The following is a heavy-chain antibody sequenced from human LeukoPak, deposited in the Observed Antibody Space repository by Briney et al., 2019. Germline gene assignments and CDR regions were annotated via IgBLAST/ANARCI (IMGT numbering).Heavy chain of an antibody. D-gene: IGHD3-10*01. CDR3: AKDPRAGITMVRGPFDY. J-gene: IGHJ4*02. V-gene: IGHV3-23*01. CDR2: ISGSGGST. Sequence: PGGSLRLSCAASGFTFSSYAMSWVRQAPGKGLEWVSAISGSGGSTYYADSEKGRFTISRDNSKNTLYLQMNSLRAEDTAVYYCAKDPRAGITMVRGPFDYWGQGTLVTVSS. CDR1: GFTFSSYA.